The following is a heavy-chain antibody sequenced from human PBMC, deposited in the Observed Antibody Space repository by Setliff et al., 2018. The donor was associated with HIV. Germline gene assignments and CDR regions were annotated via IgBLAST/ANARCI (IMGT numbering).Heavy chain of an antibody. V-gene: IGHV1-18*01. J-gene: IGHJ3*01. CDR2: ISGYNGNT. Sequence: EASVKVSCKASGYTFSSYGISWVRQAPGQGLEWMGWISGYNGNTKYVQKLQGRVTMTTDTSTRTVYMELRSLRHDDTAEYFCARVPYRSAWFSGGHDAFDVWGQGTMVTV. CDR3: ARVPYRSAWFSGGHDAFDV. CDR1: GYTFSSYG. D-gene: IGHD6-19*01.